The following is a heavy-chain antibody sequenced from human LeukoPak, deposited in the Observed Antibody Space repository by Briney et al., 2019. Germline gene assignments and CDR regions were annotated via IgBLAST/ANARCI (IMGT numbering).Heavy chain of an antibody. D-gene: IGHD3-16*02. CDR2: INHSGST. Sequence: SETLSLTCAVYGGSFSGYYWSWIRQPPGKGLEWIGEINHSGSTNYNPSLKSRVTISVDTSKNQFSLKLSSVTAADTAVYYCARGPSRIMITFGGVIAPYYFDYWGQGTLVTVSS. CDR1: GGSFSGYY. V-gene: IGHV4-34*01. J-gene: IGHJ4*02. CDR3: ARGPSRIMITFGGVIAPYYFDY.